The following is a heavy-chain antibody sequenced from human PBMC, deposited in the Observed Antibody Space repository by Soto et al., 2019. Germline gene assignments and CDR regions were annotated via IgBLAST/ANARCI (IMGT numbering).Heavy chain of an antibody. CDR1: GGTFSSYG. J-gene: IGHJ6*02. CDR2: IVPMFGTT. CDR3: ARDPMLTTVVKGVRDDYYYGMDV. D-gene: IGHD4-17*01. V-gene: IGHV1-69*13. Sequence: GASVKVSCKASGGTFSSYGLSWVRQAPGQGLEWMGGIVPMFGTTNYAQKFQGRVKITADESTSTAYMELSSLKSEDTAVYYCARDPMLTTVVKGVRDDYYYGMDVWGQGTTVTVSS.